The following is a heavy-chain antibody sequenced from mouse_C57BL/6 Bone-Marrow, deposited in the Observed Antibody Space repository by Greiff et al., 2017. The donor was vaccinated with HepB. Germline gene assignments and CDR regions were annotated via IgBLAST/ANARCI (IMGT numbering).Heavy chain of an antibody. V-gene: IGHV1-81*01. D-gene: IGHD1-1*01. J-gene: IGHJ2*01. Sequence: LVESGAELARPGASVKLSCKASGYTFTSYGISWVKQRTGQGLEWIGEIYPRSGNTYYNEKFKGKATLTADKSSSTAYMELRSLTSEDSAVYFCAREVTTVVATDYFDYWGQGTTLTVSS. CDR3: AREVTTVVATDYFDY. CDR2: IYPRSGNT. CDR1: GYTFTSYG.